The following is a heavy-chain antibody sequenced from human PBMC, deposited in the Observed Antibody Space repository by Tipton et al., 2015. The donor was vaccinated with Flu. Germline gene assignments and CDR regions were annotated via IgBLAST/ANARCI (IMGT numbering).Heavy chain of an antibody. CDR3: AREFPYDSSALPS. Sequence: SLRLSCEASGFPFRTNGMHWVRQAPGKGLEWVGVIWYDGSTKYYAGSVKGRFTIAKDASRNTLYLQMSSLRVEDTAMYYCAREFPYDSSALPSWGQGTLVIVSS. D-gene: IGHD3-22*01. CDR1: GFPFRTNG. CDR2: IWYDGSTK. J-gene: IGHJ5*02. V-gene: IGHV3-33*01.